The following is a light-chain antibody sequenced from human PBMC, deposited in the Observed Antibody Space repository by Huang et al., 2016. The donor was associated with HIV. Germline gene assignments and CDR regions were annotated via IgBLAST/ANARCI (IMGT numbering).Light chain of an antibody. CDR3: QQLSTYPRT. Sequence: IPLTQSPSSLSASVGDRVTITCRASEGIGNYLAWYQQKPGKAPKLLVYGASTLQNGLPSRFSGTGSGTHFTLTLSSLQPEDFATYYCQQLSTYPRTFGQGTKVEIK. CDR2: GAS. CDR1: EGIGNY. V-gene: IGKV1-9*01. J-gene: IGKJ1*01.